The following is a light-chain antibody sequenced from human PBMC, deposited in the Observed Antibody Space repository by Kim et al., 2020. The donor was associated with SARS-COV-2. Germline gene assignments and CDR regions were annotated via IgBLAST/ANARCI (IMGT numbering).Light chain of an antibody. CDR1: SSDVVGYNR. Sequence: QSALTQPPSVSGSPGQSVAISCTGTSSDVVGYNRFSWYQHPPGTAPKLIIYEVSHRPSGVPDRFSGSQSGNTASLTISGLQAEDEADYYCTSYTSSNTYVFGSGTKVTVL. CDR3: TSYTSSNTYV. V-gene: IGLV2-18*02. CDR2: EVS. J-gene: IGLJ1*01.